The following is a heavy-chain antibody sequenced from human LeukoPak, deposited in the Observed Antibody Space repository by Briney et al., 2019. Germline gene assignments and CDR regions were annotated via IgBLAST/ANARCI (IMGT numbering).Heavy chain of an antibody. Sequence: GGSLRLSCAASGFTFSTYAMSWVRQTPGKGLEWVSAIDGSGRRTCYADSVKGRFTISRDNSKNTLYLQMNPLRVEDTAVYHCMKEFTRHPENWFDPWGQGTLVTVSS. D-gene: IGHD2-2*01. CDR1: GFTFSTYA. J-gene: IGHJ5*02. CDR2: IDGSGRRT. V-gene: IGHV3-23*01. CDR3: MKEFTRHPENWFDP.